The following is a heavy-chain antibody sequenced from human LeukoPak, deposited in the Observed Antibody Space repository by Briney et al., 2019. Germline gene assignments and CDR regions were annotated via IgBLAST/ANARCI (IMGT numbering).Heavy chain of an antibody. J-gene: IGHJ6*02. V-gene: IGHV3-74*01. CDR1: GFTFKSQW. CDR2: IKTDESVQ. CDR3: VRGISMDV. Sequence: GGSLRLSCAVSGFTFKSQWMHWVRQAPGKGLVWVSRIKTDESVQNNADSVEGRFTISSDNAKNTLHLQMNSLRVDDTAVYYCVRGISMDVWGQGTTVTVSS.